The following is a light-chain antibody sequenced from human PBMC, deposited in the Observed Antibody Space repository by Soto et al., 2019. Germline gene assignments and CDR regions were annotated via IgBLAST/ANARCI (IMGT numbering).Light chain of an antibody. CDR2: DAS. CDR3: QQFNNYSWT. V-gene: IGKV1D-13*01. Sequence: AIQLTQSPSSLSASVGDRVTITCRVSQGISSALAWYQQKPGKAPKLLIYDASSLESGVPSRFSGSGSGTDFTLTISSLQPEDFATYYCQQFNNYSWTFGQGTKVEIK. CDR1: QGISSA. J-gene: IGKJ1*01.